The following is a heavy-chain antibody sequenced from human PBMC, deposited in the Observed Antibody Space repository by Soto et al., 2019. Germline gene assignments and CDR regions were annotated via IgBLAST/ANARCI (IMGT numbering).Heavy chain of an antibody. V-gene: IGHV3-74*01. Sequence: EVQLVESGGGLVQPGGSLRLSCAASGFTFSNYWIHWVRQAPGKGLVWVSRIDNDGSTTRYADSVRGRFTISRDNAKNTLYLQMDSLRAEDAAVYYCARDRVAATPFDYWGQGTLVTVSS. CDR1: GFTFSNYW. CDR2: IDNDGSTT. D-gene: IGHD2-15*01. J-gene: IGHJ4*02. CDR3: ARDRVAATPFDY.